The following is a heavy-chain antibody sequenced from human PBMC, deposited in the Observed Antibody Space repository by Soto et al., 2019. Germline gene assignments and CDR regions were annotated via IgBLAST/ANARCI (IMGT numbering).Heavy chain of an antibody. CDR3: AHRVLRTVFGLVTTTAIYFDF. CDR1: GFSLTTSGVG. J-gene: IGHJ4*02. CDR2: IYWDDDK. Sequence: QITLNESGPTVVRPTEPLTLTCRFSGFSLTTSGVGVGWVXQSPGKAPEWLALIYWDDDKRYSESLKSRLTITKDTSKNQVVLTVANLDPTDTATYYCAHRVLRTVFGLVTTTAIYFDFWGQGTPVAVSS. D-gene: IGHD3-3*01. V-gene: IGHV2-5*02.